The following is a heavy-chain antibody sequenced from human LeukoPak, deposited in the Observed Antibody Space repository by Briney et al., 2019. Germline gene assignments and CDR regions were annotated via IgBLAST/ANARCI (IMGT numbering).Heavy chain of an antibody. D-gene: IGHD2-2*01. CDR1: GFTFSSYS. Sequence: GGSLRLPCAASGFTFSSYSMNWVRQAPGKGLEWVSSISSSSSYIYYADSVKGRFTISRENAKNSLYLQMNSLRAEDTAVYYCASSADIVVVPAAHEGDYWGQGTLVTVSS. CDR3: ASSADIVVVPAAHEGDY. CDR2: ISSSSSYI. V-gene: IGHV3-21*01. J-gene: IGHJ4*02.